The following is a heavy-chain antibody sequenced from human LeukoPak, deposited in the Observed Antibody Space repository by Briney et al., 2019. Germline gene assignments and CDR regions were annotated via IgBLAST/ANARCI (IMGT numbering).Heavy chain of an antibody. D-gene: IGHD7-27*01. V-gene: IGHV1-46*01. Sequence: VKISCKASGYAFSNHYIHWVRQAPGQGLEWMGIITPGGEGTKYAQKFQGRVSMTTDTSTRTVYLSLSSLRSEDTAVYHCARAKTVNGDLDYWGQSTLHTVSS. CDR2: ITPGGEGT. J-gene: IGHJ4*02. CDR1: GYAFSNHY. CDR3: ARAKTVNGDLDY.